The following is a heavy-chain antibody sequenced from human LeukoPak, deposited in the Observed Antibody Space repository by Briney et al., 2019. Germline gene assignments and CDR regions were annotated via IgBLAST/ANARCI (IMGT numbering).Heavy chain of an antibody. Sequence: ASVKVSCKASGYTFTGYYMHWVRQAPGQGLERMGWINPNSGGTNYAQKFQGRVTMTRDTSISTAYMELSRLRSDDTAVYYCARDRSSAESPYGMDVWGQGTTVTVSS. CDR2: INPNSGGT. CDR3: ARDRSSAESPYGMDV. J-gene: IGHJ6*02. CDR1: GYTFTGYY. D-gene: IGHD6-6*01. V-gene: IGHV1-2*02.